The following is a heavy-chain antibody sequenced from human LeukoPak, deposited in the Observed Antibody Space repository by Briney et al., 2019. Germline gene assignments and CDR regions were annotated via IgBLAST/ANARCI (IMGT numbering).Heavy chain of an antibody. D-gene: IGHD3-22*01. CDR2: ISGSGGST. J-gene: IGHJ4*02. V-gene: IGHV3-23*01. CDR1: GFTFSSYA. Sequence: GGSLRLSGAASGFTFSSYAMSWVRQAPGKGLEWVSAISGSGGSTYYADSVKGRFTISRDNYKNTLYLQMNSLRAEDTAVYYCAKDPFGIYYDSSGYWHYWGQGTLVTVSS. CDR3: AKDPFGIYYDSSGYWHY.